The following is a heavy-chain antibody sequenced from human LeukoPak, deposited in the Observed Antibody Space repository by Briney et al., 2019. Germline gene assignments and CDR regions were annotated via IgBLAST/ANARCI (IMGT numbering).Heavy chain of an antibody. Sequence: SQTLSLTCSVSGGSISGSRYYWGWIRQPPAKGLEWVATVNDGGSALYNSSLRSRTTISVDTSKNQFSLRLTSVTAADTAVYYCAREPDAWDQGTLVTVSS. V-gene: IGHV4-39*07. J-gene: IGHJ5*02. CDR3: AREPDA. CDR2: VNDGGSA. CDR1: GGSISGSRYY.